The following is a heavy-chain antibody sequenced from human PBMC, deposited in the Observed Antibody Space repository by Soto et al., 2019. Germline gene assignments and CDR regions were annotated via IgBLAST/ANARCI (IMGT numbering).Heavy chain of an antibody. CDR3: ARAGVWPLKKGRFDY. Sequence: PSETLSLTCTVSGGSISSGGYYWSWIRQHPGKGLEWIGYIYYSGSTYYNPSLKSRVTISVDTSKNQFSLKLSSVTAADTAVYYCARAGVWPLKKGRFDYWGQGTLVT. CDR1: GGSISSGGYY. V-gene: IGHV4-31*03. J-gene: IGHJ4*02. D-gene: IGHD6-13*01. CDR2: IYYSGST.